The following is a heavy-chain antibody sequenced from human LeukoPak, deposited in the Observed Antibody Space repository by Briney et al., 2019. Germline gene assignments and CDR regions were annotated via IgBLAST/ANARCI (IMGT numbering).Heavy chain of an antibody. CDR2: MYLKRGEP. V-gene: IGHV1-8*01. CDR3: ARASLVREVIITLSRWFWFDP. CDR1: VYTSSRYD. Sequence: GASVKVSPKASVYTSSRYDINWVCQGTGRGDWRMGWMYLKRGEPGSAQKLQGRGTMTRNTSISTAYMKLSSRRSEDTAVYYCARASLVREVIITLSRWFWFDPWGQGTLVTVSS. J-gene: IGHJ5*02. D-gene: IGHD3-10*01.